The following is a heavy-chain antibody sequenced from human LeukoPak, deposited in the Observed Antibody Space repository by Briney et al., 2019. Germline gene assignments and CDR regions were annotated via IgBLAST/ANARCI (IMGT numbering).Heavy chain of an antibody. CDR3: ARDKITFGGARDH. D-gene: IGHD3-16*01. CDR1: GGSISSSSYY. Sequence: PSETLSLTCTVSGGSISSSSYYWGWIRQPPGKGLEWIGSVYYGGTTYYNPSLKSRVTISIDTSKNQFSLKLNSVTAADTAVYYCARDKITFGGARDHWGQGTLVTVSS. V-gene: IGHV4-39*07. J-gene: IGHJ4*02. CDR2: VYYGGTT.